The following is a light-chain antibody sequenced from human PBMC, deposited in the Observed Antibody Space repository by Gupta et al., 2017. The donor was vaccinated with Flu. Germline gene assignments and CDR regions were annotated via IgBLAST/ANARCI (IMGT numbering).Light chain of an antibody. J-gene: IGLJ2*01. CDR1: SSNIGSNT. V-gene: IGLV1-44*01. Sequence: QSVLTQPPSASGTPGQRVPISCPGSSSNIGSNTVNWYQQLPGTAPKLLIYSNNQRPSGVPDRFSGSKSGTSASLAISGLQSEDEADYYCAAWDDSLNAVVFGGGTKLTVL. CDR3: AAWDDSLNAVV. CDR2: SNN.